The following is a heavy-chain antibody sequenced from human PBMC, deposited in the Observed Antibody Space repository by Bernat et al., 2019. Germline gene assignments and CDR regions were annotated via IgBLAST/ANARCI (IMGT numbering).Heavy chain of an antibody. J-gene: IGHJ4*02. CDR2: IHYSGST. Sequence: QLQLQESGPGLVKPSETLSLTCTVSGASISSRTYYWGWIRRPPGKGLEWIGSIHYSGSTYYKPSLKSRVTISVDTSKNQFSLNLSSVTAADTAVYYCAKSTVTFDFETWGQGTLVTVSS. CDR1: GASISSRTYY. V-gene: IGHV4-39*01. CDR3: AKSTVTFDFET. D-gene: IGHD4-11*01.